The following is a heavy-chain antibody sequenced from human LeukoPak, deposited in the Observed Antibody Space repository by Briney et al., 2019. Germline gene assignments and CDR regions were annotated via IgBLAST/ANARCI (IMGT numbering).Heavy chain of an antibody. CDR2: IWSDGSNK. CDR3: AKDQGSGAFDY. CDR1: GFTFNSYH. V-gene: IGHV3-30*02. Sequence: GGSLRLSCAASGFTFNSYHMHWVSQAPGKGLEWVAFIWSDGSNKYYADSVKGRFTISRDNSKNTVYLQMNNLRVEDTAVYYCAKDQGSGAFDYWGQGTLSPSPQ. D-gene: IGHD6-19*01. J-gene: IGHJ4*02.